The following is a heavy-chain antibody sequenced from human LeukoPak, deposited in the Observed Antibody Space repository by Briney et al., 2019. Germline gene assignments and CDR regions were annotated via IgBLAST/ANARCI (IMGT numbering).Heavy chain of an antibody. D-gene: IGHD2-2*01. CDR1: GFTFDDYA. Sequence: PGGSLRLSCAASGFTFDDYAMHWVRQAPGKGLEWVSLISWDGGSTYYADSVKGRFTISRDNSKNSLYLQMNSLRAEDTALYYCAKDEGSGYCSSTSCYGLYYMDVWGKGTTVTVSS. CDR3: AKDEGSGYCSSTSCYGLYYMDV. J-gene: IGHJ6*03. CDR2: ISWDGGST. V-gene: IGHV3-43D*03.